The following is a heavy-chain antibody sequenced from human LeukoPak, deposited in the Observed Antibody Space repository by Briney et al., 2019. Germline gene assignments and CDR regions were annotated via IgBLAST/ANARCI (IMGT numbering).Heavy chain of an antibody. J-gene: IGHJ4*02. CDR3: ASWGLKYHYFDY. Sequence: PGGSLRLSCAASGFSISSKYMSWVSQAPGKGLEWVSVIYSDDSTYYADSVKGRFTISRDNSKNTLYLQMNSLRAEDAAVYYCASWGLKYHYFDYWGQGTLVTVSS. CDR2: IYSDDST. CDR1: GFSISSKY. V-gene: IGHV3-53*01. D-gene: IGHD3-16*01.